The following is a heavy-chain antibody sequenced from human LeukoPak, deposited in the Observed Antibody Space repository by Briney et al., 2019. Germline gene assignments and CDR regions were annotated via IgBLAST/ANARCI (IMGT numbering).Heavy chain of an antibody. V-gene: IGHV4-59*01. CDR3: ARGAYHFDP. D-gene: IGHD3-16*01. CDR1: GGSISGYY. J-gene: IGHJ5*02. Sequence: SETLSLTCNVRGGSISGYYWSWIRQSPGKGLEWIGYIYDTGSINYNPSLKSRVTILADTSKNHFSLNLRSVTAADTAVYYCARGAYHFDPWGQGTLVTVSS. CDR2: IYDTGSI.